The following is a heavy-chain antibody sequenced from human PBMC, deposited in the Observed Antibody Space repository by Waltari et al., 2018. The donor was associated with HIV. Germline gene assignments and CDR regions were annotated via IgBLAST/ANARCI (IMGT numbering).Heavy chain of an antibody. D-gene: IGHD3-3*01. CDR2: INPSDGDT. V-gene: IGHV1-46*01. J-gene: IGHJ4*02. CDR1: GYTFTSSY. CDR3: ARDKSYDYWSAYLET. Sequence: QVQLVQSGPEVEKPGASVKISCKASGYTFTSSYIHWVRQAPGQGLEWMGIINPSDGDTVFAQEFQGRVSLARDTSTDTVFMNLSSLRSDDTAVYYCARDKSYDYWSAYLETWGQGTLVTVSS.